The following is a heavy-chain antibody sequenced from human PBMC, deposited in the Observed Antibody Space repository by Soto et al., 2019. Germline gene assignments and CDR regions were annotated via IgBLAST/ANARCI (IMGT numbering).Heavy chain of an antibody. CDR2: MNPNSGNT. V-gene: IGHV1-8*01. J-gene: IGHJ6*03. D-gene: IGHD4-17*01. CDR1: GYTFTSYD. CDR3: ARALLPTVTTYVYYYYMDV. Sequence: GASVKVSCKASGYTFTSYDINWVRQATGQGLEWMGWMNPNSGNTGYAQKFQGRVTMTRNTSISTAYMELSSLRSEDTAVYYCARALLPTVTTYVYYYYMDVWGKGTAVTVSS.